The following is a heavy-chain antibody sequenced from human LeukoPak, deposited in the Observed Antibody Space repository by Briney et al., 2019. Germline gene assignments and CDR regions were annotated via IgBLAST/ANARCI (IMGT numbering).Heavy chain of an antibody. V-gene: IGHV4-4*07. CDR2: IYTSGST. D-gene: IGHD6-13*01. CDR3: ARVGIAAAGPDAFDI. Sequence: PSETLSLTCTVSGGSISSYYWSWIRQPAGKGLEWIGHIYTSGSTNYNPSLKSRVTMSVDTSKNQFSLKLSSVTAADTAVYYCARVGIAAAGPDAFDIWGQGTMVTVSS. CDR1: GGSISSYY. J-gene: IGHJ3*02.